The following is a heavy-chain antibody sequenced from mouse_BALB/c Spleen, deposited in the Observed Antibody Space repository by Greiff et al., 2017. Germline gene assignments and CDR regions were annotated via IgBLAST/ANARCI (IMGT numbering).Heavy chain of an antibody. CDR1: GYSITSGYY. V-gene: IGHV3-6*02. Sequence: EVKLVESGPGLVKPSQSLSLTCSVTGYSITSGYYWNWIRQFPGNKLEWMGYISYDGSNNYNPSLKNRISITRDTSKNQFFLKLNSVTTEDTATYYCASLQLGPYYFDYWGQGTTLTVSS. CDR2: ISYDGSN. D-gene: IGHD4-1*02. J-gene: IGHJ2*01. CDR3: ASLQLGPYYFDY.